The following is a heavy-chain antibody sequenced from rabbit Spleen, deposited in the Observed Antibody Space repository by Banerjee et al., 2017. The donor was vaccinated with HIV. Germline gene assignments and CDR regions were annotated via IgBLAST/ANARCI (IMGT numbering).Heavy chain of an antibody. V-gene: IGHV1S40*01. CDR3: ARDTGTSFSTYGMDL. CDR1: GFDLSNYYY. CDR2: IGAGVTYTT. J-gene: IGHJ6*01. D-gene: IGHD8-1*01. Sequence: QSLEESGGDLVKPGASLTLTCTASGFDLSNYYYMCWVRQAPGKGPEWIACIGAGVTYTTYYATWAKGRFTISKTSSTTVTLQMTSLTAADTATYFCARDTGTSFSTYGMDLWGPGTLVTVS.